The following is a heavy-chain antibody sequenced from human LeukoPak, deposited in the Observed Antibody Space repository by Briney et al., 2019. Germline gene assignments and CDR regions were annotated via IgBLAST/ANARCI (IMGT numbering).Heavy chain of an antibody. J-gene: IGHJ4*02. CDR1: GYTFTGYY. V-gene: IGHV1-69*05. CDR3: ARGGYSNYYSDY. Sequence: SVKVSCKASGYTFTGYYMHWVRQAPGQGLEWMGRIIPIFGTANYAQKFQGRVTITTDESTSTAYMELSSLRSEDTAVYYCARGGYSNYYSDYWGQGTLVTVSS. CDR2: IIPIFGTA. D-gene: IGHD4-11*01.